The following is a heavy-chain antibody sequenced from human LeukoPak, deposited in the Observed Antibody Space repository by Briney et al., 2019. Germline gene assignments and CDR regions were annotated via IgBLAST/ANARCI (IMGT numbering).Heavy chain of an antibody. CDR1: GFSFSNCG. Sequence: GGSLRLSCGASGFSFSNCGMSWVRQAPGQGLEWVSVISVSGHTTNYADSVRGRFTISRDDSKSTLYLQMNSLRAEDTAAYYCVKEGGHKIPFDYWGQGTLVTVSS. CDR2: ISVSGHTT. J-gene: IGHJ4*02. V-gene: IGHV3-23*01. D-gene: IGHD1-26*01. CDR3: VKEGGHKIPFDY.